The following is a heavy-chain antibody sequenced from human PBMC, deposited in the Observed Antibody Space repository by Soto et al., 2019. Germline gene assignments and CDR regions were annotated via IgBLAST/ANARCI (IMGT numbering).Heavy chain of an antibody. V-gene: IGHV4-4*02. CDR1: GDSMTSSNW. J-gene: IGHJ4*02. CDR2: AHHSGRT. Sequence: QVQLLESGPGLLKPSGTLSLTCTVSGDSMTSSNWWNWVRQPPGKGLEWIGEAHHSGRTNYNPSLKSRVTISVDRYQSHFSLQLTSVTAADTAVYYCARSEATALDYWGQGTLVTVSS. CDR3: ARSEATALDY.